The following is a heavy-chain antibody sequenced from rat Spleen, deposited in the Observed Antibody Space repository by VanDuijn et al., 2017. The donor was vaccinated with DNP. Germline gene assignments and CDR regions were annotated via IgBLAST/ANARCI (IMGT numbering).Heavy chain of an antibody. CDR2: INNAGST. CDR1: GYSITSNHK. J-gene: IGHJ2*01. V-gene: IGHV3-3*01. Sequence: EVQLQESGPGLVKPSQSLSLTCSVTGYSITSNHKWSWIRKFPGNELEWMGYINNAGSTNYHPSLKSRFSITRDTSKNQFFMQVNSVRNEDTATYYCAVQLGVFDYWGQGVMVIVSS. CDR3: AVQLGVFDY. D-gene: IGHD5-1*01.